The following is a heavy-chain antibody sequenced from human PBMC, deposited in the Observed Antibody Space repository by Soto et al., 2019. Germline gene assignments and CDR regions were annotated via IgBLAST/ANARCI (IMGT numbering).Heavy chain of an antibody. CDR2: IIPIFGTA. CDR1: GGTFSIYA. D-gene: IGHD3-3*01. Sequence: GASVKLSCKASGGTFSIYAISWVRRAPGQGLEWMGGIIPIFGTANYAQKFQGRVTITADESTSTAYMELSSLRSEDTAVYYCARSSYYDFWRRSAHYYSGMDGWGDWTTVTGSA. J-gene: IGHJ6*04. CDR3: ARSSYYDFWRRSAHYYSGMDG. V-gene: IGHV1-69*01.